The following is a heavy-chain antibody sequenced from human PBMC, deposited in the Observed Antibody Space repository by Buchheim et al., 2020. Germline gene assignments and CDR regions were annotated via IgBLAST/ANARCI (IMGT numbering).Heavy chain of an antibody. CDR3: ARESIAVAGVWFDP. Sequence: QVQLQESGPGLVKPSQTLSLTCTVSGGSISSGDYYWSWIRQPPGKGLEWIGYISYSGSTYYNPSLKSRVTLSVDTTKNPFSLKLSSVTAADTAVYYYARESIAVAGVWFDPWGQGTL. CDR1: GGSISSGDYY. J-gene: IGHJ5*02. V-gene: IGHV4-30-4*01. CDR2: ISYSGST. D-gene: IGHD6-19*01.